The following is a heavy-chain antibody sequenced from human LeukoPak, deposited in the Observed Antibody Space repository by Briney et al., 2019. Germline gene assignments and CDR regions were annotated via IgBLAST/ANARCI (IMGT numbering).Heavy chain of an antibody. V-gene: IGHV4-34*01. Sequence: SETLSLTCAVYGGSFSGYYWSWIRQPPGKGLEWIGEINHSGSTNYNPSLKSRVTISVDTSKNQFSLKLSSVTAADTAVYYCARGCLGELSLLSWFDPWGQGTLVTVSS. CDR2: INHSGST. CDR1: GGSFSGYY. D-gene: IGHD3-16*02. J-gene: IGHJ5*02. CDR3: ARGCLGELSLLSWFDP.